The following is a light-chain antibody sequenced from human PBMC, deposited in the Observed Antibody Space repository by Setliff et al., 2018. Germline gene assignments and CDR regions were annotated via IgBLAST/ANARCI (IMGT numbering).Light chain of an antibody. CDR1: GSDVGGYNY. CDR2: EVS. Sequence: QSVLTQPAAVSGSPGQSITISCTGTGSDVGGYNYVSWYQQHPDKAPKLMIYEVSKRPSGVSDRFSGSKSGNTASLTISGLQAEDEADYYCLSYTSQTTHALFGGGTKVNV. J-gene: IGLJ2*01. CDR3: LSYTSQTTHAL. V-gene: IGLV2-14*03.